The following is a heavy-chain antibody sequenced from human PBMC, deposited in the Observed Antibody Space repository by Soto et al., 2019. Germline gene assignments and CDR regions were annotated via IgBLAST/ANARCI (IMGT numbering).Heavy chain of an antibody. V-gene: IGHV1-8*01. Sequence: QVQLVQSGAEVKKPGASVKVSCTGSGYTFRSYDIHWVRQATGQGLEWMGWVNPNTGNTGYAQKFQGRVAMTREMSKSSAYMEVNSLTSEGTAIYYCATAYGAASFEFWGQGTLVSVSS. CDR3: ATAYGAASFEF. J-gene: IGHJ4*02. CDR2: VNPNTGNT. D-gene: IGHD3-10*01. CDR1: GYTFRSYD.